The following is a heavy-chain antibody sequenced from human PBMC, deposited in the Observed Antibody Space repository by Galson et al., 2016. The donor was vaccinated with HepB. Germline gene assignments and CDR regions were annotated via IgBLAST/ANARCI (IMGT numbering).Heavy chain of an antibody. J-gene: IGHJ4*02. Sequence: CAISGDSVSSNSGAWNWIRQSPSRGLEWLGRTYYTSKWNNDYAVSVKTRITINPDTSKNQVSLQLTSVTPEDTAVYYCARGWLQSSFGFWGQGTLVAVSS. CDR1: GDSVSSNSGA. CDR3: ARGWLQSSFGF. D-gene: IGHD5-24*01. V-gene: IGHV6-1*01. CDR2: TYYTSKWNN.